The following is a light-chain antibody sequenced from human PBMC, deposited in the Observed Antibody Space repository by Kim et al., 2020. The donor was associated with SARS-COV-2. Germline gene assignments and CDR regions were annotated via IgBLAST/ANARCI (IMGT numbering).Light chain of an antibody. J-gene: IGKJ5*01. CDR2: AVS. Sequence: EIVLTQSPGTLSLSPGERATLSCRASQSVSSSYLAWYHQKPGQAPRLLIYAVSRRATGIPDRFSGSGSGTDFTLTISRLEPEDFAVYYCQQYGSSPLVTFGQGTRLEIK. CDR1: QSVSSSY. V-gene: IGKV3-20*01. CDR3: QQYGSSPLVT.